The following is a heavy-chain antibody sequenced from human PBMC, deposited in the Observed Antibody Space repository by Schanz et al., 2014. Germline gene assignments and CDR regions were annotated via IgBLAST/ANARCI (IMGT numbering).Heavy chain of an antibody. J-gene: IGHJ5*02. CDR3: ARPALWFGDNCFDP. D-gene: IGHD3-10*01. CDR2: IKHDGSVK. V-gene: IGHV3-7*04. Sequence: EVQLVESGGGLVKPGGSLRLSCAASGFTFSSYGMHWVRQAPGKGPEWVANIKHDGSVKDYVDSVKGRFTISRDNAKNTLYLQMNTLRAEDTAVYYCARPALWFGDNCFDPWGQGTLVTVSS. CDR1: GFTFSSYG.